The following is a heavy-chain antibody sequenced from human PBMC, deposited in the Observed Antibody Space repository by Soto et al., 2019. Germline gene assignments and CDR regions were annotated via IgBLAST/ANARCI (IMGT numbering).Heavy chain of an antibody. CDR3: ARDGYCGGDCYSGFDY. CDR1: GYTFTSYG. D-gene: IGHD2-21*01. J-gene: IGHJ4*02. V-gene: IGHV1-18*01. Sequence: ASVKVSCKASGYTFTSYGISWVRQAPGQGLEWMGLISAYNGNTNYAQKLQGRVTMTTDTSTSTAYMELRSLRSDDTAVYYCARDGYCGGDCYSGFDYWGQGTLVTVSS. CDR2: ISAYNGNT.